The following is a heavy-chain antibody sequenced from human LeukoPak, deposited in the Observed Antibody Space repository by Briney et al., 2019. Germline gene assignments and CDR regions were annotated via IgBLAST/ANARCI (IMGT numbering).Heavy chain of an antibody. CDR3: VRDRGYSSGWYDDY. Sequence: GASVKVSCKASGYTFTGYYMHWVRQAPGQGLEWMGRINPNSGGTNYAQKFQGRVTMTRDTSISTAYMELSRLRSDDTAVYYCVRDRGYSSGWYDDYWGQGTLVTVSS. CDR1: GYTFTGYY. D-gene: IGHD6-19*01. J-gene: IGHJ4*02. CDR2: INPNSGGT. V-gene: IGHV1-2*06.